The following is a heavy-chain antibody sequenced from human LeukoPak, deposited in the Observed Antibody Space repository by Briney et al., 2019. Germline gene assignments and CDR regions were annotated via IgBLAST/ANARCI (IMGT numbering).Heavy chain of an antibody. CDR3: ARSSVGTFDY. CDR2: IYYTGSA. V-gene: IGHV4-59*01. J-gene: IGHJ4*02. CDR1: GGSITSYY. Sequence: SETLSLTCTVSGGSITSYYWSWIRLPPGKGLEWIGYIYYTGSANYNPSLRSRVTISVDTSKMQFSLKLTSVTAADAAVYYCARSSVGTFDYWGQGTLVTASS. D-gene: IGHD5/OR15-5a*01.